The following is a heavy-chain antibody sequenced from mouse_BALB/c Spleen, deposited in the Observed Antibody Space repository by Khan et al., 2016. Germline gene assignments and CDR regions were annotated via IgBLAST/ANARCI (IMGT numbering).Heavy chain of an antibody. CDR2: IRSKANNHVI. CDR3: TMSNYFDY. J-gene: IGHJ2*01. Sequence: EVKLEVSGGGLVQPGGSMKLSCAASGFTFSDAWMDWVRQSPEKGLEWVAEIRSKANNHVIYYTESVKGRFTISRDDSKNSVYLQMNSLRAEDTGSYYCTMSNYFDYWGQGTTLTVSS. V-gene: IGHV6-6*01. CDR1: GFTFSDAW.